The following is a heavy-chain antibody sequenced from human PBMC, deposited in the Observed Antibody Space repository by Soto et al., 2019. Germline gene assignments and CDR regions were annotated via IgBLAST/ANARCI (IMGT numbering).Heavy chain of an antibody. CDR1: ALTFSSSV. D-gene: IGHD6-13*01. J-gene: IGHJ4*02. V-gene: IGHV3-23*01. Sequence: LRLSCAASALTFSSSVMTWVRQAPGKGLEWVSTISGSGGSTYYADSVKGRFTISRDNSKHTLYLQMNGLRTVDTAVYYCAKALSAAGIFDYWGQGTLVTVSS. CDR3: AKALSAAGIFDY. CDR2: ISGSGGST.